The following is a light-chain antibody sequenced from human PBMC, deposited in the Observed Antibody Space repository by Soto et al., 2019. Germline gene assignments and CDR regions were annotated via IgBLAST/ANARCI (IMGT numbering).Light chain of an antibody. V-gene: IGKV3-15*01. CDR2: GAS. CDR3: QQYNKWPQT. J-gene: IGKJ1*01. CDR1: QSVSID. Sequence: EIVMTQSPATVPVSPGERVTLSCRASQSVSIDLAWYQQKPGQAPRLPIYGASTRATDIPPSFTGSGSGTEFTLTISSLQSEDIAVYYCQQYNKWPQTFGQGTKVEIK.